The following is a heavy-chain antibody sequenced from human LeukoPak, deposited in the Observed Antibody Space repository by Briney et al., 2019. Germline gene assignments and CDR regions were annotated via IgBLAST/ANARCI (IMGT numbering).Heavy chain of an antibody. J-gene: IGHJ4*02. Sequence: GGSLRLSCAASEVTVTNNYMSWVRQAPGKGLQWVSVIYPGGNIYYADSVKGRFIISRDNAKNSLYLQMNSLRAEDTAVYYCARVSPNTVTTLQYFDYWGQGTLVTVSS. CDR1: EVTVTNNY. D-gene: IGHD4-17*01. CDR2: IYPGGNI. CDR3: ARVSPNTVTTLQYFDY. V-gene: IGHV3-53*01.